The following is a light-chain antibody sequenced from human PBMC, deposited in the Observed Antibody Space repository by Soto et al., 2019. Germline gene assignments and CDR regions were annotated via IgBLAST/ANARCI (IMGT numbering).Light chain of an antibody. CDR3: SSYTSSSTSVV. Sequence: QSALTQPASVSGSPGQSITISCTGNSSDVGGYNYVSWYQQHPGKAPKLMIYDVSNRPSGVSNRFSGSKSGNTASLTTSGLQAEDEADYYCSSYTSSSTSVVFGGGTQLTVL. J-gene: IGLJ2*01. CDR2: DVS. V-gene: IGLV2-14*01. CDR1: SSDVGGYNY.